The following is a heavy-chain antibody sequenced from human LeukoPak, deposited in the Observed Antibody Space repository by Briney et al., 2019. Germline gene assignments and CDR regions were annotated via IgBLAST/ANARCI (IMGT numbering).Heavy chain of an antibody. J-gene: IGHJ3*02. Sequence: PSETLSLTCTVSGGSISSSSDYWGWIRQAPGKGLEWIGSVYYHESTYYNSSLKSRVTISVDTSKNQFSLKLNSVTAADTAVYYCARGDPDISFGVAGEAFDIWGQGTMVTVSS. CDR3: ARGDPDISFGVAGEAFDI. CDR2: VYYHEST. CDR1: GGSISSSSDY. D-gene: IGHD3-3*01. V-gene: IGHV4-39*01.